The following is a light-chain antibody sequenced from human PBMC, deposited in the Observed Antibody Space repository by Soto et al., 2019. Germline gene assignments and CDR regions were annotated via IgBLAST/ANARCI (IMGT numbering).Light chain of an antibody. CDR2: DAS. V-gene: IGKV3-11*01. Sequence: EIVLTQSPATLSLSPGERATLSCRASQSVSTYLAWYQQKPGQAPRLLIYDASTRATGIPARFSGSGSGTAFTLNISSLEPEDFAVYYCQQRGNRPQTFGQGTKVEIK. J-gene: IGKJ1*01. CDR3: QQRGNRPQT. CDR1: QSVSTY.